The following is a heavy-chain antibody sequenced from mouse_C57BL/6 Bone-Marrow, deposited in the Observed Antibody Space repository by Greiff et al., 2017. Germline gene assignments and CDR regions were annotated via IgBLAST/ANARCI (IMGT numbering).Heavy chain of an antibody. CDR2: INPNNGGT. CDR3: SRSGESYDGYRYCFDY. V-gene: IGHV1-18*01. J-gene: IGHJ2*01. Sequence: EVQLQQSGAELVKPGASVKISCKASGYTFTDYNMDWVKQSPGKSLEWIGDINPNNGGTIYNQKFKGKATLTVDKSSSTSYMELRNLSSEDSAVYYCSRSGESYDGYRYCFDYGGQGTTLTVSS. CDR1: GYTFTDYN. D-gene: IGHD2-3*01.